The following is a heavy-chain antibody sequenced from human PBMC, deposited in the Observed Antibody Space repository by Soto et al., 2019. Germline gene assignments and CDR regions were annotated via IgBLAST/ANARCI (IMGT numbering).Heavy chain of an antibody. D-gene: IGHD6-19*01. CDR1: GFTVSSNY. Sequence: EVQLVESGGGLVQPGGSLRLSCAASGFTVSSNYMSWVRQAPGKGLEWVSVIYSGGSTYYADSVKGRFTISRHNSKNPLYLQMNSLRAEDTAVYYCAREESSLDAFDIWGQGTMVTVSS. CDR3: AREESSLDAFDI. J-gene: IGHJ3*02. CDR2: IYSGGST. V-gene: IGHV3-53*04.